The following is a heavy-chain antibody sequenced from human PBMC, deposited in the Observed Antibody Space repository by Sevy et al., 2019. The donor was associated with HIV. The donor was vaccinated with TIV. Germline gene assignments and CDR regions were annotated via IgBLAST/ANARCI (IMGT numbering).Heavy chain of an antibody. Sequence: GGSLRLSCAASGFTFSDYFMSWIRQAPGKGLEWVSYISGSGITKYYADSVKGRFTVSRDNDKKSLYLQLSSLRPEDTAVYYCAGELPLTTIDYWGQGTLVTVSS. V-gene: IGHV3-11*01. CDR1: GFTFSDYF. J-gene: IGHJ4*02. D-gene: IGHD2-2*01. CDR3: AGELPLTTIDY. CDR2: ISGSGITK.